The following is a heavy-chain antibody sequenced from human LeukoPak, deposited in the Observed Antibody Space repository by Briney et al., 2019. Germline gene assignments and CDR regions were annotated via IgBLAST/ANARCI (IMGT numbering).Heavy chain of an antibody. J-gene: IGHJ5*02. CDR2: ISGSGGST. D-gene: IGHD3-9*01. V-gene: IGHV3-23*01. CDR1: GFTFSSYA. CDR3: AKGFEGRPLDP. Sequence: GGSLRLSCAASGFTFSSYAMSWVRQAPGKGLEWVSAISGSGGSTYYADSAKDRFTISRDNSKNTLYLQMNSLRAEDTAVYYCAKGFEGRPLDPWGQGTLVTVSS.